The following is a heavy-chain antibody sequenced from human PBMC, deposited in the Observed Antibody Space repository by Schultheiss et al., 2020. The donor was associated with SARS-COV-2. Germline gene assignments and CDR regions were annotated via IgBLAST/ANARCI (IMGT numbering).Heavy chain of an antibody. V-gene: IGHV4-61*01. Sequence: SETLSLTCTVSGGSISSSSYYWSWIRQPPGKGLEWIGYIYYSGSTNYNPSLKSRVTISVDTSKNQFSLKLSSVTAADTAVYYCARAQFSGSYYFSTGAYYFDYWGQGTLVTVSS. CDR1: GGSISSSSYY. CDR3: ARAQFSGSYYFSTGAYYFDY. CDR2: IYYSGST. J-gene: IGHJ4*02. D-gene: IGHD1-26*01.